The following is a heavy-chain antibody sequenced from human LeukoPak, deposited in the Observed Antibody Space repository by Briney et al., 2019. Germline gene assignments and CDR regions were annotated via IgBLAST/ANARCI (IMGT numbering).Heavy chain of an antibody. D-gene: IGHD5-18*01. CDR1: GFTFGSHA. CDR3: GKTTVGYSSGQKPAWPVDY. Sequence: GGSLRLSCEASGFTFGSHAMYWVRQAPGQGLEWVAGIFGSGGSAHYADPVKGRFTISRDNSRNTVYLQINSLRAEDTAVYYCGKTTVGYSSGQKPAWPVDYWGQGTLVTVSS. J-gene: IGHJ4*02. CDR2: IFGSGGSA. V-gene: IGHV3-23*01.